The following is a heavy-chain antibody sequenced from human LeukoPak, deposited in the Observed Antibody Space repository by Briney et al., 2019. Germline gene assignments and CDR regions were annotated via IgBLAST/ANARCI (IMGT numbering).Heavy chain of an antibody. D-gene: IGHD4-17*01. Sequence: GGSLRLSCAASGFIFSDYYMSWIRQAPGEGLEWISYISSSDNTIFYADSVKGRFTISRDNAKDSLYLQMNSLRAEDTAFYYCARDLTTVTSFDFGGQGTLVTVSS. CDR1: GFIFSDYY. J-gene: IGHJ4*02. CDR3: ARDLTTVTSFDF. CDR2: ISSSDNTI. V-gene: IGHV3-11*01.